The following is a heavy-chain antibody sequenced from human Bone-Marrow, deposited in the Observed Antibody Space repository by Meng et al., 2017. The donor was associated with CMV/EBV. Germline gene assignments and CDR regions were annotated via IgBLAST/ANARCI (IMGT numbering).Heavy chain of an antibody. CDR3: ARRRVAATISADFFDY. J-gene: IGHJ4*02. CDR1: GDSITSDS. V-gene: IGHV4-59*01. Sequence: SGDSITSDSWSWIRQPPGKGLEWIGYTSYSGRTDYNPSLKSRVTLSVDTSKNQFSLKLRSVTAADTAVYYCARRRVAATISADFFDYWGQGTLVTVSS. CDR2: TSYSGRT. D-gene: IGHD1-26*01.